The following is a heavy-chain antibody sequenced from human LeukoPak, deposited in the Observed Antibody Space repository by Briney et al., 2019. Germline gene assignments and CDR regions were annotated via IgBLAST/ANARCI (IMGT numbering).Heavy chain of an antibody. CDR2: IYYSGST. V-gene: IGHV4-31*03. J-gene: IGHJ5*02. Sequence: SETLSLTCTVSGGSISSGGYYWSWLRQHPGTGLEWLGYIYYSGSTYYNPSLKSRVTISVDTSKNQFSLKLSSVTAADTAVYYCASGTDNWFDPWGQGTLVTVSS. CDR1: GGSISSGGYY. CDR3: ASGTDNWFDP.